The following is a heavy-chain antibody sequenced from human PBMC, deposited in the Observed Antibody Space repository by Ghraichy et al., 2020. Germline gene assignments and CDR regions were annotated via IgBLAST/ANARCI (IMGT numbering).Heavy chain of an antibody. J-gene: IGHJ6*02. D-gene: IGHD3-10*01. CDR3: ARGGGITMVRGVIIHDYYYYGMDV. V-gene: IGHV3-74*01. CDR1: AFTFSSYW. Sequence: GGSLRLSCAASAFTFSSYWMHWVRQAPGKGLVWVSRINSDGSSTSYADSVKGRFTISRDNAKNTLYLQMNSLRAEDTAVYYCARGGGITMVRGVIIHDYYYYGMDVWGQGNTVTVSS. CDR2: INSDGSST.